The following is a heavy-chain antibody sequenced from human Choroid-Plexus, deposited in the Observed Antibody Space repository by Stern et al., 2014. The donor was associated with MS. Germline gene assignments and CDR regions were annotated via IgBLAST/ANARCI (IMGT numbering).Heavy chain of an antibody. Sequence: VQLVESGGGVAQPGRPLILSCAASGFTFSNFGMHWVRQAPGKGLEWVALISYDGSDKYYADSVKGRFTIFRYNSKNTLYMHMNSLRAEDTAVYYCAKDRQWSTYFFDYWGQGSLVTVSS. V-gene: IGHV3-30*18. CDR3: AKDRQWSTYFFDY. CDR2: ISYDGSDK. CDR1: GFTFSNFG. J-gene: IGHJ4*02. D-gene: IGHD2-15*01.